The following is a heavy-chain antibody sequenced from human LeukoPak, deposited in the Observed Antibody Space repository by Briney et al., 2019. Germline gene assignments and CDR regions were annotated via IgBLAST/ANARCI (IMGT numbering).Heavy chain of an antibody. CDR2: LNQDGGGK. D-gene: IGHD2-2*01. CDR1: GFTFTTYW. J-gene: IGHJ4*01. V-gene: IGHV3-7*01. CDR3: ARAAPYDCSSTACTLMDY. Sequence: GGSLRLSCAASGFTFTTYWITWVRQPPGKGLEWVAHLNQDGGGKYYVDSVRGRFTISRDNAKNSVDLLMNNVRAEDTAVYYCARAAPYDCSSTACTLMDYWGHGTLVTVSS.